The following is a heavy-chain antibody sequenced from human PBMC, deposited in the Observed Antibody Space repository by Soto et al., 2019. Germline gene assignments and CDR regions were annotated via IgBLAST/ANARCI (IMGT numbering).Heavy chain of an antibody. D-gene: IGHD2-8*01. CDR1: GYSFTSYW. V-gene: IGHV5-10-1*01. CDR2: IDPSDSYT. J-gene: IGHJ6*02. Sequence: GEALKISCNGSGYSFTSYWISWVRQMPGKGLEWMGRIDPSDSYTNYSPSFQGHVTISADKSISTAYLQWSSLKASDTAMYYCARQGSYCTNGVCSPLYYYYYGMDVWGQGTTVTVSS. CDR3: ARQGSYCTNGVCSPLYYYYYGMDV.